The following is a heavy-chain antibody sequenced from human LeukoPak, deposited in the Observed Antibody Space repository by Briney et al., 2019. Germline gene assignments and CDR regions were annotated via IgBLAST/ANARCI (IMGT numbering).Heavy chain of an antibody. J-gene: IGHJ5*02. V-gene: IGHV4-31*03. CDR2: IYYSGST. D-gene: IGHD2-2*01. Sequence: SETLSLTCTVSGGSISGGGYYWSWIRQHPGKGLEWIGYIYYSGSTYYNPSLKSRVTISVDTSKNQFSLKLSSVTAADTAVYYCARSKYQLLSQYNWFDPWGQGTLVTVSS. CDR3: ARSKYQLLSQYNWFDP. CDR1: GGSISGGGYY.